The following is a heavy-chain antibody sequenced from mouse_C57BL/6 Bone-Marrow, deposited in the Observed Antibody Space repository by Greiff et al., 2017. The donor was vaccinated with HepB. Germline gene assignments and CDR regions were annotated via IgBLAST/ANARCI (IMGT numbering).Heavy chain of an antibody. Sequence: EVKLVESGGGLVKPGGSLKLSCAASGFTFSSYAMSWVRQTPEKRLEWVATISDGGSYTYYPDNVKGRFTISRDNAKNNLYLQMSHLKSEDTAMYYCARDRNYYGSSPLVWGTGTTVTVSS. CDR2: ISDGGSYT. J-gene: IGHJ1*03. CDR1: GFTFSSYA. D-gene: IGHD1-1*01. CDR3: ARDRNYYGSSPLV. V-gene: IGHV5-4*01.